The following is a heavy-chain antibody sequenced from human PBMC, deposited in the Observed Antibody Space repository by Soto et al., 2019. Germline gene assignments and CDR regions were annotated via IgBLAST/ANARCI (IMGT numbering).Heavy chain of an antibody. V-gene: IGHV4-31*03. CDR2: IYYSGST. J-gene: IGHJ4*02. D-gene: IGHD2-2*01. CDR1: GGSISIGGYY. Sequence: PSETLSLTCTVSGGSISIGGYYWSWIRQHPGKGLEWIGYIYYSGSTYYNPSLKSRVTISVDTSKNQFSLKLSSVTAADTAVYYCARDCSSTSCYLLWGQGTLVTVSS. CDR3: ARDCSSTSCYLL.